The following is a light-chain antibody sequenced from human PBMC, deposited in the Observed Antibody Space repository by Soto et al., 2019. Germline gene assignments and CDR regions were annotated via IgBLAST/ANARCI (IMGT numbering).Light chain of an antibody. CDR2: GAS. V-gene: IGKV3-20*01. Sequence: EIVLTQSPGPLSLSPGERAILSCRASQSVSSSYLAWYQQKPGQAPRLLLYGASSRATGIPDRFSGSGSGTDFTLTISRLEPEDFAVYYCQQYGSSPRTFGQGTKVEIK. CDR3: QQYGSSPRT. CDR1: QSVSSSY. J-gene: IGKJ1*01.